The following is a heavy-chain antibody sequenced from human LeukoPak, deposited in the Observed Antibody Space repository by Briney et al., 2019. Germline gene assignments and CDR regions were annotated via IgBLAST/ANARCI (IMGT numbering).Heavy chain of an antibody. D-gene: IGHD3-10*01. CDR3: ARGQLLWFGEFPFDP. CDR1: GGSISSYY. CDR2: IYYGGST. V-gene: IGHV4-59*01. J-gene: IGHJ5*02. Sequence: SETLSLTCTVSGGSISSYYWSWIRQPPGKGLEWIGYIYYGGSTNYNPSLKSRVTISVDTSKNQFSLKLSSVTAADTAVYYCARGQLLWFGEFPFDPWGQGTLVTVSS.